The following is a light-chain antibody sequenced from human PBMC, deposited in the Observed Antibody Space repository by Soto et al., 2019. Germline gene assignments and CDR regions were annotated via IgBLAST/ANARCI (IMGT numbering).Light chain of an antibody. V-gene: IGLV1-44*01. J-gene: IGLJ3*02. CDR2: TNT. CDR3: AAWDDSLNAWV. CDR1: SSNTGTNT. Sequence: QSVLTQPPSASGTPGQRINISCSGSSSNTGTNTVSWYQHLPGAAPRLLIQTNTRRPPGVPDRFSGSKSGTSASLAISGLQSDDEADYYCAAWDDSLNAWVFGGGTKVTVL.